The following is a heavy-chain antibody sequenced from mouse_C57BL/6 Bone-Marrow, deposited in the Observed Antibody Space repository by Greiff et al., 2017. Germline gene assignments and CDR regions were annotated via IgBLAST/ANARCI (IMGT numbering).Heavy chain of an antibody. V-gene: IGHV14-4*01. CDR1: GFNIKDDY. CDR2: IDPENGDT. Sequence: VQLQQSGAELVRPGASVKLSCTASGFNIKDDYMHWVKQRPEQGLEWIGWIDPENGDTEYASKFQGKATITADTSSNTAYLQRSSLTSEDTAVYYCTTHYDYLWFAYWGQGTLVTVSA. D-gene: IGHD2-4*01. CDR3: TTHYDYLWFAY. J-gene: IGHJ3*01.